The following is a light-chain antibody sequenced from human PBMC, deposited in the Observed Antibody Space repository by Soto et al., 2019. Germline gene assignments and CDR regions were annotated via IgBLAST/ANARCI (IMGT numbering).Light chain of an antibody. J-gene: IGKJ4*01. Sequence: DIQMTQSPSSLSASVGDRVTITCRATQGINNFLNWYQQKPGEAPKLLISVASNLETGVPSRFSGSGSVTDFTFTISSLQAEDIATYYCQQYHSLPLTFGGGTKVEIK. V-gene: IGKV1-33*01. CDR3: QQYHSLPLT. CDR1: QGINNF. CDR2: VAS.